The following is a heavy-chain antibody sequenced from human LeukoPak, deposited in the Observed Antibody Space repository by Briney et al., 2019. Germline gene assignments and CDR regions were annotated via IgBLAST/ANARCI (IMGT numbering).Heavy chain of an antibody. Sequence: PSETLSLTRTVSGGSISSYYWSWIRQPAGKGLEWIGRIYTSGSTNYNPSLKSRVTMSVDTSKNQFSLKLSSVTAADTAVYYCARAGDYYDSSGYYDWGQGTLVTVSS. CDR1: GGSISSYY. V-gene: IGHV4-4*07. CDR3: ARAGDYYDSSGYYD. CDR2: IYTSGST. D-gene: IGHD3-22*01. J-gene: IGHJ4*02.